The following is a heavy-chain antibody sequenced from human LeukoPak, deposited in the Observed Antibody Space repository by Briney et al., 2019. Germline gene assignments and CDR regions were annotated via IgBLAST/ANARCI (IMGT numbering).Heavy chain of an antibody. V-gene: IGHV4-39*07. D-gene: IGHD3-10*01. Sequence: SETLSLTCTVSGGSISSSSYYWGWIRQPPGKGLEWIGRIYTSGSTNYNPSLKSRVTISVDTSKNQFSLKLSSVTAADTAVYYCAREEITMVRGVLIYGNWFDPWGQGTLVTVSS. CDR2: IYTSGST. J-gene: IGHJ5*02. CDR1: GGSISSSSYY. CDR3: AREEITMVRGVLIYGNWFDP.